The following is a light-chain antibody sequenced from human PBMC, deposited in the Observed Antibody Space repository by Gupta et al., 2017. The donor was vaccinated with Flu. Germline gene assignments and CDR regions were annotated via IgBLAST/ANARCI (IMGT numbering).Light chain of an antibody. V-gene: IGKV1-39*01. CDR2: ASS. CDR3: QQSYSTPSCS. CDR1: RDIEDY. J-gene: IGKJ2*04. Sequence: DIQVTQSPSSLSASVGDRVSITCRAARDIEDYLNWYQQRPGEPPRLLIYASSNLQSGVPSRFSSSGSGTDFTLTISNLQPDDFATYYCQQSYSTPSCSVGQGT.